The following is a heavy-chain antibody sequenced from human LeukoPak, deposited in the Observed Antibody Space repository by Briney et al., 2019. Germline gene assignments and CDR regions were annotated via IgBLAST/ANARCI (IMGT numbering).Heavy chain of an antibody. D-gene: IGHD3-3*01. V-gene: IGHV1-3*01. CDR2: INAGNGNT. Sequence: GASVKVSCKASGYTFTSYAMHWVRQAPGQRLEWMGWINAGNGNTKYSQKFQGRVTITRDTSASTAYMELSSLRSEDTAVYYYAREPYYDFWSHFQYYYYYGMDVWGQGTTVTVSS. CDR3: AREPYYDFWSHFQYYYYYGMDV. J-gene: IGHJ6*02. CDR1: GYTFTSYA.